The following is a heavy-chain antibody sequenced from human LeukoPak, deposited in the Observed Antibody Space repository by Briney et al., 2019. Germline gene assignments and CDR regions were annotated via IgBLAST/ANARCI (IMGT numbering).Heavy chain of an antibody. CDR3: AKPSLFDYYASGSYPPDY. D-gene: IGHD3-10*01. Sequence: GSLRLSCAASGFTFSSYGMHWVRQAPGKGLEWVTFIRYDGSNKYYADSVKGRFTISRDNSKNTLYLQMNSLRAEDTAVYYCAKPSLFDYYASGSYPPDYWGQGTLVTVSS. CDR2: IRYDGSNK. J-gene: IGHJ4*02. CDR1: GFTFSSYG. V-gene: IGHV3-30*02.